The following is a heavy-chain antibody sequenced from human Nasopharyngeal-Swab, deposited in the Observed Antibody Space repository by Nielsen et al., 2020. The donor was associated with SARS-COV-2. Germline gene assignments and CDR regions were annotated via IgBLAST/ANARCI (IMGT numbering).Heavy chain of an antibody. CDR3: ARIVSGYYGSGSLRRNWFDP. V-gene: IGHV3-48*02. CDR1: GFTFSSYS. D-gene: IGHD3-10*01. CDR2: ISSSSTI. J-gene: IGHJ5*02. Sequence: GESLKISCAASGFTFSSYSMNWVRQAPGKGLEWVSYISSSSTIYYADSVKGRFTISRDNAKNSLYLQMNSLRDEDTAVYYCARIVSGYYGSGSLRRNWFDPWGQGTLVTVSS.